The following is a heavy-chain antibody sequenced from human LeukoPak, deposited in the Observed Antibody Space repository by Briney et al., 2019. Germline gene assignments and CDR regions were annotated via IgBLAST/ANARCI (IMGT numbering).Heavy chain of an antibody. Sequence: GGSLRLSCAASGFTFSDYYMSWIRQAPGKGPEWVSYISSSGSTIYYADSVKGRFTISRDNAKNSLYLQMNSLRAEDTAVYYCARQNAVVVAAVDYYYYMDVWGKGTTVTISS. CDR3: ARQNAVVVAAVDYYYYMDV. CDR2: ISSSGSTI. J-gene: IGHJ6*03. CDR1: GFTFSDYY. D-gene: IGHD2-15*01. V-gene: IGHV3-11*01.